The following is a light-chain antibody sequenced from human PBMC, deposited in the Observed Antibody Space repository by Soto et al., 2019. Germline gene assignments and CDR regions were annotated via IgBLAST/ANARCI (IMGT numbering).Light chain of an antibody. CDR1: SSDVGGYNY. V-gene: IGLV2-14*03. CDR3: SSYTGSSTLL. Sequence: QSVLTQPASVSGSPGQSITISCTGTSSDVGGYNYVSWYQHHPGKAPELMIYGVSTRPSGVSNRFSGSKSGNTASLTISGLQAEDEADYYCSSYTGSSTLLFGGGTKLTVL. J-gene: IGLJ2*01. CDR2: GVS.